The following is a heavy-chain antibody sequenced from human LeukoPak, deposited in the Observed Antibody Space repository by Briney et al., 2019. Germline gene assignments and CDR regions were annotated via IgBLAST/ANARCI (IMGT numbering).Heavy chain of an antibody. CDR2: IYYSGST. CDR1: GGSISSYY. V-gene: IGHV4-59*01. D-gene: IGHD6-13*01. J-gene: IGHJ4*02. CDR3: ARGYSSSWYYFDY. Sequence: SETLSLTCTVSGGSISSYYWSWIRQPPGKGLEWIGYIYYSGSTSYNPSLKSRVTISVVTSKNQFSLKLSSVTAADTAVYYCARGYSSSWYYFDYWGQGTLVTVSS.